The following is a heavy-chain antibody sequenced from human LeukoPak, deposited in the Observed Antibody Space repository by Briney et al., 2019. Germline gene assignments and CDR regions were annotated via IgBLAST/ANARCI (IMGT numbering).Heavy chain of an antibody. J-gene: IGHJ5*02. CDR3: ARDISGGSSANWFDP. CDR2: IYHSGST. CDR1: GYSISGGYY. V-gene: IGHV4-38-2*02. D-gene: IGHD6-6*01. Sequence: SETLSLTCTVSGYSISGGYYWGWIRQPPGKGLEWNGSIYHSGSTYYNPSLKSRVTISVDTSKNQFSLKLSSVTAADTAVYYCARDISGGSSANWFDPWGQGTLVTVSS.